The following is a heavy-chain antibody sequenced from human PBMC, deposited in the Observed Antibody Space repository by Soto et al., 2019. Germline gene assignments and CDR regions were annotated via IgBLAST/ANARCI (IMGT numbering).Heavy chain of an antibody. D-gene: IGHD5-18*01. J-gene: IGHJ4*01. CDR2: ILPIFNTA. CDR1: GGTFSRNA. V-gene: IGHV1-69*13. CDR3: ATGGRGCRSSFSRFYFEY. Sequence: ASVKVSCKASGGTFSRNAISWVRQAPGQGPEWMGGILPIFNTANYAQNFQGRVTITADESTSTSYMELTSLKSEDTAIYYCATGGRGCRSSFSRFYFEYWGHGTLVTVSS.